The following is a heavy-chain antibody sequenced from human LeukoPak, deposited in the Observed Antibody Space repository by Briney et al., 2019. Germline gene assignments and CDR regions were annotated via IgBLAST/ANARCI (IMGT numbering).Heavy chain of an antibody. CDR3: ATPPPVEMATSQNNWFDP. J-gene: IGHJ5*02. V-gene: IGHV1-69*04. CDR1: GGTFSSYA. CDR2: IIPILGIA. Sequence: WASVKVSCKASGGTFSSYAISWVRQAPGQGLEWMGRIIPILGIANYAQKFQGRVTITADKSTSTAYMELSSLRSEDTAVYYCATPPPVEMATSQNNWFDPWGQGTLVTVSS. D-gene: IGHD5-24*01.